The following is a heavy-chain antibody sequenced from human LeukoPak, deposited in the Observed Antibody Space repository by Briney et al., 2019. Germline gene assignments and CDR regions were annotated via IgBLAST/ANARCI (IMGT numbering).Heavy chain of an antibody. V-gene: IGHV4-59*08. D-gene: IGHD3-22*01. CDR1: VRSISSYY. CDR2: IYYSGST. J-gene: IGHJ4*02. CDR3: ARVYDSSGYYYEDY. Sequence: SETLSLTCTVSVRSISSYYWNWVRQPPGKGLEWVGYIYYSGSTNYNPSLKSRRTILLDTYKNQFSTQQTYMTGADPAVFYCARVYDSSGYYYEDYWGQGTLVTVSS.